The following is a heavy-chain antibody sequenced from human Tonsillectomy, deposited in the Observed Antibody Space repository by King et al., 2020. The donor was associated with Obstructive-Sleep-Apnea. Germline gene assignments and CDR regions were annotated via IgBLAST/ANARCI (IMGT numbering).Heavy chain of an antibody. Sequence: QLVQSGAEVKKPGSSVKVSCKASGGTFSSYAISWVRQAPGQGLEWMGGIIPILGIANYAQKFQGRVTITADKSTSTAYMELSSLRSEDTAVYYCARVLSHAPGWFDPWGQGTLVTVSS. D-gene: IGHD7-27*01. J-gene: IGHJ5*02. V-gene: IGHV1-69*10. CDR2: IIPILGIA. CDR3: ARVLSHAPGWFDP. CDR1: GGTFSSYA.